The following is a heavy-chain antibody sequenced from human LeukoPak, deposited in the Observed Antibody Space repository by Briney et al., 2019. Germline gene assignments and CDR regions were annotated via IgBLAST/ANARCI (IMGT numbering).Heavy chain of an antibody. CDR1: GFTFSSYW. CDR2: IKQDGSEK. J-gene: IGHJ1*01. D-gene: IGHD2-15*01. CDR3: ARVGYCSGGSCYGTGYVQH. V-gene: IGHV3-7*01. Sequence: GGSLRLSCAASGFTFSSYWISWVRQAPGKGLEWVANIKQDGSEKYYTDSVKGRFTISRDNAKNSLYLQMNSLRAEDTAVYYCARVGYCSGGSCYGTGYVQHWGQGTVVTVSS.